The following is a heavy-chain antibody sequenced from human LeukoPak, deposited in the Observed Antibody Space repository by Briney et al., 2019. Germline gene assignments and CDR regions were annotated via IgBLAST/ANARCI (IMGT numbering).Heavy chain of an antibody. J-gene: IGHJ6*04. CDR3: ARDSLWFGELWDYYYYYGMDV. D-gene: IGHD3-10*01. Sequence: SQTLSLTRAISGDSVSSNSAAWNWIRQSPSRGLEWLGRTYYRSKWYNDYAVSVKSRITINPDTSKNQFSLQLNSVTPEDTAVYYCARDSLWFGELWDYYYYYGMDVWGKGTTVTVSS. CDR2: TYYRSKWYN. V-gene: IGHV6-1*01. CDR1: GDSVSSNSAA.